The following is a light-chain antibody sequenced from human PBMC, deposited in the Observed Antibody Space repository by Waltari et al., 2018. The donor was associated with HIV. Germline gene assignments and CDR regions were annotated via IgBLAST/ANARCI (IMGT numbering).Light chain of an antibody. CDR1: SSDIGAYDP. V-gene: IGLV2-8*01. CDR2: EVS. Sequence: QSALTQPPSASGPLGQSVTISCTGSSSDIGAYDPVSWFQQHPNHAPKLLLYEVSKRPSGVPDHFSGSRSGETAFLSVSGLQPDDTAGYFCSSYGDNIRVLFGGGTNLTVL. J-gene: IGLJ2*01. CDR3: SSYGDNIRVL.